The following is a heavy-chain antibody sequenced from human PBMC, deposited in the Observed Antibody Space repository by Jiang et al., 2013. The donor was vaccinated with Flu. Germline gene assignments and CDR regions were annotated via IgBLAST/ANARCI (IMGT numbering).Heavy chain of an antibody. J-gene: IGHJ4*02. D-gene: IGHD4-23*01. CDR1: GFTFGDYA. V-gene: IGHV3-49*04. Sequence: VQLVESGGGLVQPGRSLRLSCTGSGFTFGDYAMNWVRQAPGKGLEWVGFIRSKAYGGTTDYAASVKGRFTISRDDSKTIAYLQINSLKTEDTAVYYCTRVSVDYGGDSFFDYWGQGTLVTVSS. CDR3: TRVSVDYGGDSFFDY. CDR2: IRSKAYGGTT.